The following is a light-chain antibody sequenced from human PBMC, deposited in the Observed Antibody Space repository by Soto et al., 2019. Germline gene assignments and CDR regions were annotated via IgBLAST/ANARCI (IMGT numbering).Light chain of an antibody. J-gene: IGLJ2*01. V-gene: IGLV2-8*01. CDR1: SSDVGAYNY. Sequence: QSALTQPPSASGSPGQSVTISCTGTSSDVGAYNYVSWYQQHPDKAPKLMIYEVNKRPSGVPDRFSGSKSGNTASLTVSGLQAEYEADYYCSSHAGSNSLKLFGGGTKVTVL. CDR2: EVN. CDR3: SSHAGSNSLKL.